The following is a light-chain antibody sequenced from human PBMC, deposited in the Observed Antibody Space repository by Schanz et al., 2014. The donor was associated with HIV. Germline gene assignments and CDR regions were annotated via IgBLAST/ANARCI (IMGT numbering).Light chain of an antibody. CDR2: GAS. CDR1: QSVSSSY. J-gene: IGKJ4*01. Sequence: EIVLTQSPGTLSLSPGERATLSCRASQSVSSSYLAWYQQKPGQAPRLLLYGASSRATGIPDRFSGSGSGTDFTLTISRLEPEDFAVYYCQQCSNSPLTFGGGTKVEIK. CDR3: QQCSNSPLT. V-gene: IGKV3-20*01.